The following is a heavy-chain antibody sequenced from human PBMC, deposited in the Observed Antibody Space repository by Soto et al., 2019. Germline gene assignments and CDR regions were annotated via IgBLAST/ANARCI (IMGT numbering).Heavy chain of an antibody. Sequence: LRLSCASSGCTFSSYGVHWFLQAPGKGLEWVAVIWYDGSNKYYADSVKGRFTISRDNSKNTLYLQMNSLRAEDTAVYYCARDPRIQLVPPSYYMDVWGKGTTVTVSS. D-gene: IGHD6-6*01. J-gene: IGHJ6*03. CDR1: GCTFSSYG. V-gene: IGHV3-33*01. CDR3: ARDPRIQLVPPSYYMDV. CDR2: IWYDGSNK.